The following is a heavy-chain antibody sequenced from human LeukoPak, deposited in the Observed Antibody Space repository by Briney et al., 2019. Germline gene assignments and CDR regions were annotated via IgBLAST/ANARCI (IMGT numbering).Heavy chain of an antibody. Sequence: GESLKISCTGSGYTFTNYFINWVRQVPGKGLEWMGRIDASDSHITYNSAFQGHVTMSVDKSINTAYLRWGSLKAADTAMYYCARSYGSRTYYGYWGQGTLVTVSS. CDR1: GYTFTNYF. CDR3: ARSYGSRTYYGY. J-gene: IGHJ4*02. D-gene: IGHD3-10*01. CDR2: IDASDSHI. V-gene: IGHV5-10-1*01.